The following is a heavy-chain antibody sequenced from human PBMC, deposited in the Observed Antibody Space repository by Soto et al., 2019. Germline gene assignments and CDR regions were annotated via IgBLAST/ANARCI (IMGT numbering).Heavy chain of an antibody. Sequence: QVQLVQSGAEVKKPGASVKVSCKASGYTFTSYGISWVRQAPGQGLEWMGWISAYNGNTNYAQKLQGRVTMTTDTSTSTAYMELRSLRSDDTAVYYCARNPSNHMVRGVIIFTAPTDYWGQGTLVTVSS. CDR3: ARNPSNHMVRGVIIFTAPTDY. CDR1: GYTFTSYG. CDR2: ISAYNGNT. J-gene: IGHJ4*02. V-gene: IGHV1-18*04. D-gene: IGHD3-10*01.